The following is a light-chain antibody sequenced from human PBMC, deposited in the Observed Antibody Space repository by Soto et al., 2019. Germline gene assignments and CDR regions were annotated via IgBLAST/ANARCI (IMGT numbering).Light chain of an antibody. CDR2: GAS. V-gene: IGKV3D-15*01. CDR3: QQYAKWPPQT. J-gene: IGKJ1*01. CDR1: QSVSNN. Sequence: ELVMTQSPATLSVSPGARATLSCRARQSVSNNYLAWYQQKPGQAPRLLIYGASNRATGIPARFSGSGSGTEYILTISNLQSEDFAVYYGQQYAKWPPQTFGQGTKVDIK.